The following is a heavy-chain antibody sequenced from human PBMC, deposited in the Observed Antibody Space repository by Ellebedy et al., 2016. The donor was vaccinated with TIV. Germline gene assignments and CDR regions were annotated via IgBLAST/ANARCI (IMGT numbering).Heavy chain of an antibody. CDR1: GFTFNNYG. Sequence: GGSLRLSCAASGFTFNNYGMHWVRQAPGKGLEWVAVIWYDGSNKYYADSVKGRFTISRDNSKNTLFLQMNSLRAEDTAVYYCAREPVPTWAYDSWGQGTLVTVSS. J-gene: IGHJ4*02. CDR2: IWYDGSNK. D-gene: IGHD2-21*01. V-gene: IGHV3-33*01. CDR3: AREPVPTWAYDS.